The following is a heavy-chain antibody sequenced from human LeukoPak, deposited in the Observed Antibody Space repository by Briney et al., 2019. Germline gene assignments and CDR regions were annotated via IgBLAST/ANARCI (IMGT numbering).Heavy chain of an antibody. V-gene: IGHV3-23*01. CDR2: ISGSGGST. CDR3: AKDRSWAAAGT. D-gene: IGHD6-13*01. CDR1: GFTFNSYA. J-gene: IGHJ4*02. Sequence: GGSLRLSCAASGFTFNSYAMSWVRQAPGKGLEWVSAISGSGGSTYYADSVKGRFTISRDNSNNKLYLQMNSLRAEDTAVYYCAKDRSWAAAGTWGQGTLVTVSS.